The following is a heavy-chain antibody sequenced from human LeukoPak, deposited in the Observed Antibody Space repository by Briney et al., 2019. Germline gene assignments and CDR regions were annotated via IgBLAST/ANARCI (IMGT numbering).Heavy chain of an antibody. CDR2: ISAYNGNT. CDR1: GYTFSGYG. Sequence: ASVKVSCKASGYTFSGYGFSWVRQAPGQGLEWVGWISAYNGNTNFAQKYQGRVTMTTDTSTSTAYMELRSLRSDDTAVYYCARGAECYGDYCLWFGYWGQGTLVTVSS. J-gene: IGHJ4*02. D-gene: IGHD4-17*01. CDR3: ARGAECYGDYCLWFGY. V-gene: IGHV1-18*01.